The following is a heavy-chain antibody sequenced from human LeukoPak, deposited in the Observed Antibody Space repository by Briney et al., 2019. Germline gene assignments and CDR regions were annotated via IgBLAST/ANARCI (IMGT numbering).Heavy chain of an antibody. Sequence: ASVKVSCKASGGTFSSYAINWVRQAPGQGLEWMGGFIPIFDTPKYAQKFQGRVTITADKSTRTAYMELSSLRSEDTAVYYCATFPQIAYPFSWWGQGTLVTVSS. V-gene: IGHV1-69*06. D-gene: IGHD2/OR15-2a*01. CDR3: ATFPQIAYPFSW. CDR2: FIPIFDTP. J-gene: IGHJ4*02. CDR1: GGTFSSYA.